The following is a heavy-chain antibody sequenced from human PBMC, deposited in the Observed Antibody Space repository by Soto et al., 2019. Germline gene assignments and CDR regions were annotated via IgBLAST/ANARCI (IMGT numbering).Heavy chain of an antibody. CDR2: IYNSGNT. V-gene: IGHV4-31*03. CDR3: ARAYIGYDIY. CDR1: GGSISSGGHY. Sequence: QVQLQESGPGLVKPSQTLSLTCTVSGGSISSGGHYWGWVRQHPVKGLEWIGHIYNSGNTYYNPSLKRRLTISVDTPKTEFSPKLSSVTAADTAVYFCARAYIGYDIYWGQGTLVTVSS. D-gene: IGHD5-12*01. J-gene: IGHJ4*02.